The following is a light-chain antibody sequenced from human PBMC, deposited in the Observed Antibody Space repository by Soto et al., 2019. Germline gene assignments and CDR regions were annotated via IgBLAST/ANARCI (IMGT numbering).Light chain of an antibody. J-gene: IGLJ1*01. Sequence: QSVLTQPASVSGSPGQSITISCTGTSSDVGGYNYVSWYQQHPGKAPQLMIYEVSNRPSGVSNRFSGSKSGNTAPLTISGLQAEDGADYYCSSYTSSSIDYVFGTGTKLTVL. CDR1: SSDVGGYNY. CDR3: SSYTSSSIDYV. CDR2: EVS. V-gene: IGLV2-14*01.